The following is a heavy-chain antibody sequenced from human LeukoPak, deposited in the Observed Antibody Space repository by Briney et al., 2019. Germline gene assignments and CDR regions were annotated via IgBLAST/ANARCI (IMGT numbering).Heavy chain of an antibody. D-gene: IGHD3-10*01. V-gene: IGHV4-34*01. Sequence: PSETLSLTCAVYGGSFSGYYWSWIRQPPGKGLEWIGEINHSGSTNYNPSLKSRVTISVDTSKNQFSLKLSSVTAADAAVYYCARRMVRGVIITWGQGTLVTVSS. CDR1: GGSFSGYY. CDR3: ARRMVRGVIIT. J-gene: IGHJ4*02. CDR2: INHSGST.